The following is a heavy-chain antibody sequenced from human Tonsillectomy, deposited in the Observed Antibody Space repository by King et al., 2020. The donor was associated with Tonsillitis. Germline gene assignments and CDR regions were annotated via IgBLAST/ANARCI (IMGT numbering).Heavy chain of an antibody. CDR1: GLIFRAFA. V-gene: IGHV3-30*04. CDR3: ARDLFTVPGHRYNSALDV. Sequence: VQLVESGGGVVQPGRSLRLTCAASGLIFRAFAMHWVRQAPGKGLEWVAIISSDGAKTYYADSVKGRFIISRDNSQSNLFLQMNSLTPEDTSLYYRARDLFTVPGHRYNSALDVWGQGTTVTVSS. CDR2: ISSDGAKT. J-gene: IGHJ6*02. D-gene: IGHD5-18*01.